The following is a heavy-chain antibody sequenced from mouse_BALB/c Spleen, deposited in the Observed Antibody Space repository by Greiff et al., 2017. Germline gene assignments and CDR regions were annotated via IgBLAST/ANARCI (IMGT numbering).Heavy chain of an antibody. CDR3: AREYEDAMDY. J-gene: IGHJ4*01. CDR1: GFTFSSYA. Sequence: EVMLVESGGGLVKPGGSLKLSCAASGFTFSSYAMSWVRQTPEKRLEWVASISSGGSTYYPDSVKGRFTISRDNARNILYLQMSSLRSEDTAMYYCAREYEDAMDYWGQGTSVTVSS. V-gene: IGHV5-6-5*01. CDR2: ISSGGST. D-gene: IGHD2-14*01.